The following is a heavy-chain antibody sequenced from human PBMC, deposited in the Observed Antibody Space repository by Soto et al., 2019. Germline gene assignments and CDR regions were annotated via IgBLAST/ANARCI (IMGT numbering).Heavy chain of an antibody. CDR1: GGSISSYY. J-gene: IGHJ6*02. Sequence: SETLSLTCTVSGGSISSYYWSWIRQPPGKGLEWIGYIYYSGSTNYNPSLKSRVTISVDTSKNQFSLKLSSVTAADTAVYYCARGSSGSYVYYYGMDVWGQGTTVTVSS. CDR2: IYYSGST. CDR3: ARGSSGSYVYYYGMDV. D-gene: IGHD1-26*01. V-gene: IGHV4-59*01.